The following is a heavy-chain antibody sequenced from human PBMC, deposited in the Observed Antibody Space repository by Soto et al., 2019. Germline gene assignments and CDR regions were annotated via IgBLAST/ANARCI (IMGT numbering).Heavy chain of an antibody. CDR2: ISYDGSNK. Sequence: GGSLRLACAAAGFTFSSYAMHWVRQAPGKGLEWVAVISYDGSNKYYADSVKGRFTISRDNSKNTLYLQMNSLRAEDTAVYYCARDQGRGYDILTGLNSVYGMDVWGPGTTVTVSS. V-gene: IGHV3-30-3*01. D-gene: IGHD3-9*01. J-gene: IGHJ6*02. CDR1: GFTFSSYA. CDR3: ARDQGRGYDILTGLNSVYGMDV.